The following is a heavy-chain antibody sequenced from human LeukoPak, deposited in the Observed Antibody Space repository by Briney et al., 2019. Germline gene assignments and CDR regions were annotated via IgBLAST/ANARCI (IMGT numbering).Heavy chain of an antibody. J-gene: IGHJ6*03. CDR1: EFTFSSYA. D-gene: IGHD3-10*01. CDR2: ISYDGSNK. Sequence: GGSLRLSCAASEFTFSSYAMHWVRQAPGKGLEWVAVISYDGSNKYYADSVKGRFTISRDNSKNTLYLQMNSLRAEDTAVYYCARDRYYYGSGSRRVRYYYMDVWGKGTTVTISS. V-gene: IGHV3-30*04. CDR3: ARDRYYYGSGSRRVRYYYMDV.